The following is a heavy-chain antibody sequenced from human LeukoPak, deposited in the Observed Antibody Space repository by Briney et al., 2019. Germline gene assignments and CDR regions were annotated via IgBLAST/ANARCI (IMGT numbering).Heavy chain of an antibody. V-gene: IGHV3-23*01. CDR1: GFTFSSYA. D-gene: IGHD3-22*01. J-gene: IGHJ4*02. Sequence: GGSLRLSCAASGFTFSSYAMSWVRQAPGKGLEWVSAISGSGGSTYYADSVKGRFTISRDNAKNSLYLQMNSLRDEDTAVYYCARDGYEYYYDSSGYYQDYWGQGTLVTVSS. CDR3: ARDGYEYYYDSSGYYQDY. CDR2: ISGSGGST.